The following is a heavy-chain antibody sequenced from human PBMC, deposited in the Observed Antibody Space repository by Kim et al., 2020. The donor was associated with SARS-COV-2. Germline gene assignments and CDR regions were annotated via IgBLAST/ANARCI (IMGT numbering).Heavy chain of an antibody. Sequence: YYAVSEKGRFTISRDTPKNTLYLQMNSLSAEDTAVYYCAKGRWCTRDFDYWGQGTLVTVSS. V-gene: IGHV3-23*01. J-gene: IGHJ4*02. D-gene: IGHD2-8*02. CDR3: AKGRWCTRDFDY.